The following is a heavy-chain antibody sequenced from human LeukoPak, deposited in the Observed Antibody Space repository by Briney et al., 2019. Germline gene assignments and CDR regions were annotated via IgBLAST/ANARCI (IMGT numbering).Heavy chain of an antibody. CDR3: AKDNLYYDFWSGYLRGYFDY. CDR2: FYSGGDT. V-gene: IGHV3-53*01. CDR1: GVPVSSNH. J-gene: IGHJ4*02. D-gene: IGHD3-3*01. Sequence: GSLRLSCAVSGVPVSSNHMSWVRPAPGKGLEWASVFYSGGDTHYADSVKGRFTISRENSKNTLYLQMNSLRAEDTAVYYCAKDNLYYDFWSGYLRGYFDYWGQGTLVTVSS.